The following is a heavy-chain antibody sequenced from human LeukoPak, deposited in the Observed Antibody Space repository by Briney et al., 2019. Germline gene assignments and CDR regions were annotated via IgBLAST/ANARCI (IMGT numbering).Heavy chain of an antibody. J-gene: IGHJ5*02. CDR1: GYSISSGYY. CDR3: ARDQRGRYCSSTSCDNWFDP. D-gene: IGHD2-2*01. V-gene: IGHV4-38-2*02. CDR2: IYHSGST. Sequence: SETLSLTCAVSGYSISSGYYWGWIRQPPGKGLEWIGSIYHSGSTNYNPSLKSRVTISVDTSKNQFSLKLSSVTAADTAVYYCARDQRGRYCSSTSCDNWFDPWGQGTLVTVSS.